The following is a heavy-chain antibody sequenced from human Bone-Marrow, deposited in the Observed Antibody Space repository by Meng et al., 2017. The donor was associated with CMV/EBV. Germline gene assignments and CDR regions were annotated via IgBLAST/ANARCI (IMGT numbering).Heavy chain of an antibody. CDR1: GFTFSSYW. V-gene: IGHV3-74*01. J-gene: IGHJ4*02. Sequence: GESLKISCAVSGFTFSSYWMHWVRQAPGKGLVWVSRINSDGSSTSYADSVKGRFTISRDNAKNTLYLQMNSLRAEDTALYYCAKDIYGGRGVAVAGFDYWGQGTLVTVSS. CDR2: INSDGSST. D-gene: IGHD6-19*01. CDR3: AKDIYGGRGVAVAGFDY.